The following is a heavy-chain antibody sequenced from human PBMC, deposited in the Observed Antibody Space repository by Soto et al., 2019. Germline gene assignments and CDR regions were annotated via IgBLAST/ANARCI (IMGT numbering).Heavy chain of an antibody. D-gene: IGHD3-3*01. J-gene: IGHJ6*04. Sequence: GESLKISCKGSGDGFTSYWISWVRQMPGKGLEWMGRIDPSDSYTNYSPSFQGHVTISADKSISTAYLQWSSLKASDTAMYYCARHYFDFWSGYPPMDVWGKGTTVTVSS. CDR3: ARHYFDFWSGYPPMDV. CDR2: IDPSDSYT. V-gene: IGHV5-10-1*01. CDR1: GDGFTSYW.